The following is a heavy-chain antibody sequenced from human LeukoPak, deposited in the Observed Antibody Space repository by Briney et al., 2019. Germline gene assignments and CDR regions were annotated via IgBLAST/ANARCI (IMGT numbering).Heavy chain of an antibody. D-gene: IGHD5-24*01. CDR3: ARVSRGRWLQCFDY. CDR2: IYHSGST. V-gene: IGHV4-39*07. J-gene: IGHJ4*02. CDR1: GGSISSSSYY. Sequence: MTSETLSLTCTVSGGSISSSSYYWGWIRQPPGKGREWIGSIYHSGSTYYNPSLKSRVTISVDTSKNQFSLKLSSVTAADTAVYYCARVSRGRWLQCFDYWGQGTLVTVSS.